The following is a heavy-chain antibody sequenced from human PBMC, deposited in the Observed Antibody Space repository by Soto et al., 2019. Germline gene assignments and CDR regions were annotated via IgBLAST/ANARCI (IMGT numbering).Heavy chain of an antibody. CDR1: GYTFASYA. CDR2: ISAYNGNT. V-gene: IGHV1-18*01. J-gene: IGHJ6*02. D-gene: IGHD3-3*01. Sequence: ASVKVSCKASGYTFASYAISWMRQAPGQGLEWMGWISAYNGNTNYAQKLQGRVTMTTDTSTSTAYMELRSLRSDDTAVYYCARLLREGYDFWSGYLDYYGMDGRGQRTTVTGSS. CDR3: ARLLREGYDFWSGYLDYYGMDG.